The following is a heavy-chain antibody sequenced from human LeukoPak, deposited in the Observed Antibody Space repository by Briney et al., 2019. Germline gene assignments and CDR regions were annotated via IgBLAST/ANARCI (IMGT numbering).Heavy chain of an antibody. D-gene: IGHD3-10*01. Sequence: GASVKVSCKASGYTFTGYYMHWGRQAPGQGLEWMGWINPNSGGTNYAQKFQGRVTMTRDTSISTAYMELDRVRFDDTAVYYCARDSGEVPDYWGQGTLVTVSS. CDR3: ARDSGEVPDY. V-gene: IGHV1-2*02. CDR1: GYTFTGYY. CDR2: INPNSGGT. J-gene: IGHJ4*02.